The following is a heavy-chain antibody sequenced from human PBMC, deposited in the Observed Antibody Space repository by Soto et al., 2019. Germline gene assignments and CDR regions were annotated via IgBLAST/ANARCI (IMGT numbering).Heavy chain of an antibody. CDR3: AREYVTGYYNVLGY. D-gene: IGHD3-9*01. V-gene: IGHV3-30*04. CDR2: LSYAVRNK. Sequence: QVQLVESGGGVVQPGRSLRLSCAASGFTFSSYSMHWVRQSPGQGLEWVAVLSYAVRNKFYADSVKGRFTISRDNAKNTLYLQMNSLRTEDTAVYYCAREYVTGYYNVLGYWGQGTLVNVSS. J-gene: IGHJ4*02. CDR1: GFTFSSYS.